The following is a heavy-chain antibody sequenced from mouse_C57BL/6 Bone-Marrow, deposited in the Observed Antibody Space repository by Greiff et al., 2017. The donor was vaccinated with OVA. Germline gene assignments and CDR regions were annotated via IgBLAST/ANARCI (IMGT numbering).Heavy chain of an antibody. Sequence: VQLQQSGAELVKPGASVKLSCKASGYTFTGYCISWVKQRTEQGLAWIGRIDPGDGETKYAQKFKGKATMTADKSSNTAYLQLSSLTSEDSAVYDGANYALRESWNGYWGQGTRITVSA. CDR2: IDPGDGET. CDR1: GYTFTGYC. D-gene: IGHD6-5*01. CDR3: ANYALRESWNGY. V-gene: IGHV14-2*01. J-gene: IGHJ2*03.